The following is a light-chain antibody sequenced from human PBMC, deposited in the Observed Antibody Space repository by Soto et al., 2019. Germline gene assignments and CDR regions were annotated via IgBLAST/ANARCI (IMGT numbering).Light chain of an antibody. CDR3: QQYDNLPLT. V-gene: IGKV1-33*01. CDR1: RDISNY. CDR2: DAS. J-gene: IGKJ3*01. Sequence: DIQLTQSPSSLSASVGDRVTISCQASRDISNYLNWYQQKPGKAPKLLIYDASNLEIGVPSRFSGSGSGTDFTFTISSLRPEDIATYYCQQYDNLPLTFGPGTKVEIK.